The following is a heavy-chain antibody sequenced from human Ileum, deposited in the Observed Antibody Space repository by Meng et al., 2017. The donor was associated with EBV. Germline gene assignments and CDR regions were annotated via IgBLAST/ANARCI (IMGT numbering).Heavy chain of an antibody. CDR2: IYYRGNT. CDR1: GGSISTGNFY. D-gene: IGHD4-17*01. V-gene: IGHV4-39*07. J-gene: IGHJ4*02. Sequence: HLQLQASGPGLVKPSETLSLTCTLSGGSISTGNFYWGWIRQPPGKALECIGTIYYRGNTFYNPSLKSRLTISIDTSKNEFSLTLRSVTAADTALYYCASAYDYGDYEAFAYWGPGSLVTVSS. CDR3: ASAYDYGDYEAFAY.